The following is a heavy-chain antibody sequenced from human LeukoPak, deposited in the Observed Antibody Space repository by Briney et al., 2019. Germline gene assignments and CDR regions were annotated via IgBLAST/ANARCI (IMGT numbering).Heavy chain of an antibody. V-gene: IGHV4-59*11. CDR3: GRGGGGSYLEYSFDY. D-gene: IGHD3-10*01. CDR1: GASITRRY. Sequence: SETLSLTCTVCGASITRRYWSWIRQPPGEGLEWIGYMNYSGNTNYNPSLKSRVTISVDTSKHQFSLKLSSVTAADTAVYYCGRGGGGSYLEYSFDYWGQGTLVTVSS. CDR2: MNYSGNT. J-gene: IGHJ4*02.